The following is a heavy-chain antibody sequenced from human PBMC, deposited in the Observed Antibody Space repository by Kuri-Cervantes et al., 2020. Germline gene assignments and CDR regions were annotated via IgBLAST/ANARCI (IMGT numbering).Heavy chain of an antibody. Sequence: GGSLRLSCVASGFTFSSYWMNWVRQAPGKGLEWVANMKQDGSQKYYVDSVKGRFTISRDNARNSLYLEMNSLRAEDTAVYFCATDKGKGLFDPWGQGTLVTVSS. J-gene: IGHJ5*02. D-gene: IGHD3-10*01. V-gene: IGHV3-7*01. CDR1: GFTFSSYW. CDR3: ATDKGKGLFDP. CDR2: MKQDGSQK.